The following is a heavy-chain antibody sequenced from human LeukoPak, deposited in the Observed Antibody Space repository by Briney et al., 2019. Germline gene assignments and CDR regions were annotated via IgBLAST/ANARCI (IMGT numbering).Heavy chain of an antibody. D-gene: IGHD6-13*01. CDR3: ARRGYGSSSSWYYFDY. J-gene: IGHJ4*02. V-gene: IGHV4-59*08. CDR1: GGSISSYY. CDR2: VYYSGST. Sequence: PSETLSLTCTVSGGSISSYYWSWIRQPPGKGLEWIGYVYYSGSTNYNPSLKSRVTISVDTSKNQFSLKLSSVTAADTAVYYCARRGYGSSSSWYYFDYWGQGTLVTVSS.